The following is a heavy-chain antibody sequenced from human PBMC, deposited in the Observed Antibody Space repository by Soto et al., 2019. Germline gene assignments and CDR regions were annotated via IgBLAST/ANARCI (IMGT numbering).Heavy chain of an antibody. D-gene: IGHD3-22*01. CDR1: GFTFSSYG. V-gene: IGHV3-48*01. CDR3: ARSPYYYESSNYYGY. CDR2: ISSSSTTI. Sequence: EVQLVESGGGLVQPGGSLRLSCAASGFTFSSYGMNWVRQAPGKGLEWVSYISSSSTTIYYADSVKGRFTIFRDNAKNSRYWHLNSLGAEATAGYYCARSPYYYESSNYYGYGGQGTWFTVS. J-gene: IGHJ4*02.